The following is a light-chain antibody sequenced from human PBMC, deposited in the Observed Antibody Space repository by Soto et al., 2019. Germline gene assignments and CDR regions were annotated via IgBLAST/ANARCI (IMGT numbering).Light chain of an antibody. CDR1: SSDVGSYNL. CDR3: CSYAGSSTFVV. V-gene: IGLV2-23*03. CDR2: EGS. Sequence: QSALTQPASVSGSPGQSITISCTGTSSDVGSYNLVSWYQQHPGKAPKLMIYEGSKRPSGVSNRFSGSKSGNTAYLTISGLHAEDEAEYYCCSYAGSSTFVVFGGGTKLTVL. J-gene: IGLJ2*01.